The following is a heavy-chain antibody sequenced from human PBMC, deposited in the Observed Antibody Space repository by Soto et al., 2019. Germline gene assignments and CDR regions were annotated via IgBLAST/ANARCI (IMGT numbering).Heavy chain of an antibody. D-gene: IGHD2-2*01. CDR3: AMTFLGYCSSTSCYFDY. V-gene: IGHV5-51*01. CDR1: GYSFTSYW. Sequence: GGSLRLSCKGSGYSFTSYWIGWVRQMPGKGLEWMGIIYPGDSDTRYSPSFQGQVTISADKSISTAYLQWSSLKASDTAMYYCAMTFLGYCSSTSCYFDYWGQGTLVTVSS. CDR2: IYPGDSDT. J-gene: IGHJ4*02.